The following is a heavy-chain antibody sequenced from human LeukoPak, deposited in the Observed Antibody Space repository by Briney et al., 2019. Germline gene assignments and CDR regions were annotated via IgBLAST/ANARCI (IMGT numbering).Heavy chain of an antibody. J-gene: IGHJ3*02. CDR1: GYTFTSYY. D-gene: IGHD3-10*01. Sequence: ASVKVSCKASGYTFTSYYMHWVRQAPGQGLEWMGWINPNSGGTNYAQKFQGRVTMTRDTSISTAYMELSRLRSDDTAVYYCARDHVLLWFGEPPGAFDIWGQGTMVTVSS. CDR3: ARDHVLLWFGEPPGAFDI. CDR2: INPNSGGT. V-gene: IGHV1-2*02.